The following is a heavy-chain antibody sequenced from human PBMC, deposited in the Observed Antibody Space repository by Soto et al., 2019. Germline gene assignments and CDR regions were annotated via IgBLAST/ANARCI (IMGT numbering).Heavy chain of an antibody. CDR1: GYTFTNYG. CDR3: ARDLLYSTRSTVRFDI. D-gene: IGHD6-13*01. V-gene: IGHV1-18*01. J-gene: IGHJ3*02. CDR2: INTYNGNT. Sequence: VQLVQSGVEVKKPGASMKVSCKASGYTFTNYGISWVRQAPGQGLEWMGWINTYNGNTNYAQKVQGRVTMTTETSTSTAYMELRSLRSDDTAVYYCARDLLYSTRSTVRFDIWGQGTMLTVSS.